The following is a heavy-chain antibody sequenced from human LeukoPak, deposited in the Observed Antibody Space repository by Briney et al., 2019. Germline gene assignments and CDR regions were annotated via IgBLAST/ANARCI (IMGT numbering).Heavy chain of an antibody. V-gene: IGHV3-33*03. J-gene: IGHJ4*02. CDR1: GFSFRSHA. Sequence: PGRSLRLSCAASGFSFRSHAMHWVRQAPGKGPEWVAIIWYDGSKIYYADSVKGRFTISRDESKSTLYLQMNSLRGEDTAVYWCAKDSGQWPPQYYFDYWGQGTRVTVS. D-gene: IGHD6-19*01. CDR3: AKDSGQWPPQYYFDY. CDR2: IWYDGSKI.